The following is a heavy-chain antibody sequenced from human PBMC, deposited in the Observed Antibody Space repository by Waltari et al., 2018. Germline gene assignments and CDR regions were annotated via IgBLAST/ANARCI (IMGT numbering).Heavy chain of an antibody. CDR1: GVSISSGSYT. Sequence: QVQLQESGPGLVKPSQTLSLTCTVSGVSISSGSYTWSWSRQPAGKGLEWIGRIYTSGSTNYNPSLKSRVTISVDTSKNQFSLKLSSVTAADTAVYYCARDSVYNWFDPWGQGTLVTVSS. CDR2: IYTSGST. J-gene: IGHJ5*02. V-gene: IGHV4-61*02. CDR3: ARDSVYNWFDP.